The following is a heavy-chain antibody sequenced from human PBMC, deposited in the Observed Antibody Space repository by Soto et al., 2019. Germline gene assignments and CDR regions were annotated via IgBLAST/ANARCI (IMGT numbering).Heavy chain of an antibody. V-gene: IGHV3-30-3*01. D-gene: IGHD6-13*01. CDR2: ISYDGSNK. CDR3: ARAGSRSSCLDY. Sequence: PGGSLRLSCAASGFTFSSYAMHWVRQAPGKGLEWVAVISYDGSNKYYADSVKGRFTISRDNSKNTLYLQMNSLRAEDTAVYYCARAGSRSSCLDYWGQGTLVTVSS. J-gene: IGHJ4*02. CDR1: GFTFSSYA.